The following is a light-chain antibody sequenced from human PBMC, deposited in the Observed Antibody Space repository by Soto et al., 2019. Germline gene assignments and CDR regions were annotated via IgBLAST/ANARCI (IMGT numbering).Light chain of an antibody. J-gene: IGLJ2*01. CDR1: SSNIGSNT. CDR2: SNN. Sequence: QSVLTQPPSASVTPGQRVTISWSGSSSNIGSNTVNWYQQLPGTAPKLLNDSNNQRPSGVPDLFAGSKSGTSASLAISGLQSGYEADYYCAAWDDRLNGRVVFGGGTKLTV. V-gene: IGLV1-44*01. CDR3: AAWDDRLNGRVV.